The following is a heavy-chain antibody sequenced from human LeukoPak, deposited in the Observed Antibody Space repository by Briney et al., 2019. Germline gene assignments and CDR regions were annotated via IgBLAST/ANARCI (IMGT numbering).Heavy chain of an antibody. D-gene: IGHD1-26*01. Sequence: GGSLRLSCAASGFTFSSYWMSWVRQAPGKGLEWVSGINWNGGSTGYADSVKGRFTISRDNAKNSLYLQMNSLRAEDTALYYCARDLEKGDNIVGATNYWGQGTLVTVSS. CDR2: INWNGGST. CDR1: GFTFSSYW. V-gene: IGHV3-20*04. CDR3: ARDLEKGDNIVGATNY. J-gene: IGHJ4*02.